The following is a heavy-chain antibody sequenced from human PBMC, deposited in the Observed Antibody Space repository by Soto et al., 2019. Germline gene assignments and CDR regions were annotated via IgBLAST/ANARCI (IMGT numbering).Heavy chain of an antibody. CDR3: ARGRSYSSGSYYYYYGMDV. CDR2: IIPIFGTA. D-gene: IGHD6-25*01. J-gene: IGHJ6*02. V-gene: IGHV1-69*12. CDR1: GGTFSSYA. Sequence: QVQLVQSGAEVKKPGSSVKVSCKASGGTFSSYAISWVRQAPGQGLEWMGGIIPIFGTANYAQKFQGRVTITADESTSTAYMELSSLRSSDTAVYYCARGRSYSSGSYYYYYGMDVWGQGTTVTVSS.